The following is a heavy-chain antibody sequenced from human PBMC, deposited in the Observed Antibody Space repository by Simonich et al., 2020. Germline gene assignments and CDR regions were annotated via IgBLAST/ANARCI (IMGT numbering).Heavy chain of an antibody. J-gene: IGHJ4*02. D-gene: IGHD2-15*01. V-gene: IGHV1-18*01. Sequence: QVQLVQSGAEVKKPGASVKVSCKASGYTFTSYGIRWVRQAPGQGLEWMGWYSAYNCNTTYAQKLHGRVTMTTDKSTRTAYMELRSLRSDDTAVYYCARASRGTWWYYYFDYWGQGTLVTVSS. CDR1: GYTFTSYG. CDR2: YSAYNCNT. CDR3: ARASRGTWWYYYFDY.